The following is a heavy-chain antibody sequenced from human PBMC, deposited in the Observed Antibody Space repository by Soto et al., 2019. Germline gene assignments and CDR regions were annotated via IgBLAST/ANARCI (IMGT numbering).Heavy chain of an antibody. V-gene: IGHV4-59*01. D-gene: IGHD3-22*01. CDR3: ARGRTVRNYADDSSDYFYFFDY. CDR1: GGSISSYY. CDR2: IYYSGST. Sequence: PSETLSLTCTVSGGSISSYYWSWIRQPPGKGLEWIGYIYYSGSTNYNPSLKIRVTISVDRSKNQFSLKLTSANAADTAVYYCARGRTVRNYADDSSDYFYFFDYWGQGTQVTVSS. J-gene: IGHJ4*02.